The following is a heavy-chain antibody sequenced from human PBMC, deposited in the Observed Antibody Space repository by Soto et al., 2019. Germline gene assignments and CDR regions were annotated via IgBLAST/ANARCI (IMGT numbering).Heavy chain of an antibody. Sequence: ASVQVSCKASGYPLNTYGISWVRPAPGQGLEWMGWISAYNVNTDYAQKLQGRVTVTTDTSTSPAYMQLSTVRTDDTTVYYCARAAAVAVTGTHYYYSMDVWGQGTTVTVSS. CDR1: GYPLNTYG. CDR2: ISAYNVNT. CDR3: ARAAAVAVTGTHYYYSMDV. V-gene: IGHV1-18*01. J-gene: IGHJ6*02. D-gene: IGHD6-19*01.